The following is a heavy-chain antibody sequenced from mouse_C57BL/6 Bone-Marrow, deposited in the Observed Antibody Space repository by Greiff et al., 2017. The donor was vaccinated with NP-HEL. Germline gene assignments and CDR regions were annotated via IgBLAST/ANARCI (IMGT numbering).Heavy chain of an antibody. CDR1: GYTFTDYE. CDR2: IDPETGGT. V-gene: IGHV1-15*01. CDR3: ASEEEDKDDFDS. Sequence: QVHVKQSGAELVRPGASVTLSCKASGYTFTDYEMHWVKQTPVHGLEWIGAIDPETGGTAYNQKFKGKATLTADKSSSTAYMQLRSLTSEDSAVYYCASEEEDKDDFDSGDQGTALTVTA. J-gene: IGHJ2*01.